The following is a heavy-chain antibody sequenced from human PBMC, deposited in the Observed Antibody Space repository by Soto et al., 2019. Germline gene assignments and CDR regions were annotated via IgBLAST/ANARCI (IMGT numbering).Heavy chain of an antibody. CDR2: IIPIFGTA. Sequence: QVQLVQSGAEVKKPGSSVKVSCKASGGTFSSYAISWVRQAPGQGLEWMGGIIPIFGTANYAQKFQGRVTITADESTSTAYMELSSLRSEDTAVYYCARGRTYYYDSSGYYNGMDVWGQGTTVTVSS. D-gene: IGHD3-22*01. J-gene: IGHJ6*02. V-gene: IGHV1-69*01. CDR1: GGTFSSYA. CDR3: ARGRTYYYDSSGYYNGMDV.